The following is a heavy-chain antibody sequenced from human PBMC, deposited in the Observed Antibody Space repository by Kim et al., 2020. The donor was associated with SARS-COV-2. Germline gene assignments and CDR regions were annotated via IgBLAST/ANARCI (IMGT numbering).Heavy chain of an antibody. V-gene: IGHV3-11*03. CDR2: ISSGSSYT. D-gene: IGHD3-10*01. J-gene: IGHJ5*02. Sequence: GGSLRLSCAASGFTFSDYYMSWIRQAPGKGLEWVSYISSGSSYTNYADSVKCRFTISRDNAKNSLYLQMNSLRAEDTAVYYCARSRGGSGSYVSGWFDPWGQGTLVTVSS. CDR3: ARSRGGSGSYVSGWFDP. CDR1: GFTFSDYY.